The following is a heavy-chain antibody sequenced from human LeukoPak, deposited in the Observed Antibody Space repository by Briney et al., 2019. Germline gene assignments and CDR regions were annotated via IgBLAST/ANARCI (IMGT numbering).Heavy chain of an antibody. CDR3: ARERYSVYDFEAFDV. CDR2: INSNGRST. Sequence: PGGSLRLSCAASGFTFSSHAMNWVRQAPGKGLEYVSSINSNGRSTYYANSVKGRFTVSRDNSKNTLYLQMGSLRAEDTAMYYCARERYSVYDFEAFDVWGQGKMVTVS. D-gene: IGHD5/OR15-5a*01. V-gene: IGHV3-64*01. J-gene: IGHJ3*01. CDR1: GFTFSSHA.